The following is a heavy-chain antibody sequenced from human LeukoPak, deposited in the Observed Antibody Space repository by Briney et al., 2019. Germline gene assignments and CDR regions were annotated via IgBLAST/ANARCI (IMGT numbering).Heavy chain of an antibody. CDR2: IIPILGIA. J-gene: IGHJ3*02. CDR3: ARWVPDYGDYVDAFDI. CDR1: GGTFSSYA. V-gene: IGHV1-69*04. D-gene: IGHD4-17*01. Sequence: ASVKVSCKGSGGTFSSYAISWVRQAPGQGLEWMGRIIPILGIANYAQKFQGRVTITADKSTSTAYMELSSLRSEDTAVYYCARWVPDYGDYVDAFDIWGQGTMVTVSS.